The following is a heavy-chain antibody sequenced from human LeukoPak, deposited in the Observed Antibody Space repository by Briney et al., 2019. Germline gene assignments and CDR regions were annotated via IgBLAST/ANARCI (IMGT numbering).Heavy chain of an antibody. CDR3: AVVGVTTYWFDP. J-gene: IGHJ5*02. D-gene: IGHD4-17*01. CDR1: GDSVSNGSYY. CDR2: IYYTGST. Sequence: SSETLSLTCTVSGDSVSNGSYYWGWVRQPPGKRLEWIAYIYYTGSTNYNPSLKSRVTMSVDTSKNQFSLKLSSVTAADTAVYYCAVVGVTTYWFDPWGQGTLVTVSS. V-gene: IGHV4-61*01.